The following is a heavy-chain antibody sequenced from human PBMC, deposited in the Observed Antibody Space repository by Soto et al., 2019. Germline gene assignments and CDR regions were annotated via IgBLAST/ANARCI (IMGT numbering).Heavy chain of an antibody. J-gene: IGHJ5*02. V-gene: IGHV1-18*01. D-gene: IGHD6-19*01. Sequence: ASVKVSCKASGYTFTSYGISWVRQAPGQGLEWMGWISAYNGNTNYAQKLQGRVTMTTDTSTRTAYMELRSRRSDDTAVYYCARDTGAVAGTRRKWFDPWGQGTLVTVSS. CDR2: ISAYNGNT. CDR1: GYTFTSYG. CDR3: ARDTGAVAGTRRKWFDP.